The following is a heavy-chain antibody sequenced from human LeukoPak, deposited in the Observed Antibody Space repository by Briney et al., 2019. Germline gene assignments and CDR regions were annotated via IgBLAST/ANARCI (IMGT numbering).Heavy chain of an antibody. CDR3: ATYYSDTTARD. Sequence: GASVKVSCKASGHTFTAYYMFWVRQAPGQVLVWMGWINPNSGGTNYAPKFQGRVTMTRDTSISTAYMELSGLTSDDTAVYFCATYYSDTTARDWGQGTLVTVSS. D-gene: IGHD3-10*01. J-gene: IGHJ4*02. CDR2: INPNSGGT. CDR1: GHTFTAYY. V-gene: IGHV1-2*02.